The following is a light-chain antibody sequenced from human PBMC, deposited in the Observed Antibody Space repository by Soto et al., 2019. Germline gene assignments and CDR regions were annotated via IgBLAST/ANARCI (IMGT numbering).Light chain of an antibody. Sequence: QSALTQPASVSGSPGQSIIISCTGTSSDVGSYNFVSWYQQHPGKAPKLMIYEVSKRPSGVSNRFSGSKSGNAASLTIAGLQLEDEADYYCCSYAVKSGGFGGGTKLTVL. CDR2: EVS. CDR3: CSYAVKSGG. J-gene: IGLJ3*02. V-gene: IGLV2-23*02. CDR1: SSDVGSYNF.